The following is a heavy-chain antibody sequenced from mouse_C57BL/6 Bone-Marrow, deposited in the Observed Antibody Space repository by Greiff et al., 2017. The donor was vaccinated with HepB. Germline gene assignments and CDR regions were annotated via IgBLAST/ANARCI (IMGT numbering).Heavy chain of an antibody. V-gene: IGHV1-7*01. CDR1: GYTFTSYW. CDR2: INPSSGYT. Sequence: QVQLKQSGAELAKPGASVKLSCKASGYTFTSYWMHWVKQRPGQGLEWIGYINPSSGYTKYNHKFKDKATLTADKSSSTAYMQLSSLTYEDSAVYYCASDYYGSPPFAYWGRGTGVTVSA. J-gene: IGHJ3*01. D-gene: IGHD1-1*01. CDR3: ASDYYGSPPFAY.